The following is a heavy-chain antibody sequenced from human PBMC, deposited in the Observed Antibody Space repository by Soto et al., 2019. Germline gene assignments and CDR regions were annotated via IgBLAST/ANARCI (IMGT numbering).Heavy chain of an antibody. Sequence: EVQLVESGGGLVQPGGSLRLSSAASGFTFSTYDMHWVRQATGKGLEWVSSIGTAGATYYSGSVKGRFTISREDAKNSLHLPSDSLTAGDTAVYYCARSLLWFGEGGFDIWGQGTMVTVSS. D-gene: IGHD3-10*01. CDR3: ARSLLWFGEGGFDI. J-gene: IGHJ3*02. CDR1: GFTFSTYD. V-gene: IGHV3-13*01. CDR2: IGTAGAT.